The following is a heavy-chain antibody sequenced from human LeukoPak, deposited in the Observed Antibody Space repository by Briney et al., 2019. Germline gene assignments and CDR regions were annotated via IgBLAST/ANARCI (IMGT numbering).Heavy chain of an antibody. CDR1: GGSINSYY. D-gene: IGHD3-10*01. CDR3: ARDGGSGGIYYYYYMDV. Sequence: SETLSLTCTVSGGSINSYYWNWIRQPAGEGLEWIERIYASGSTNYNPSLKSRVTMSVDTSKNEFSLKLSSVTAADTAVYYCARDGGSGGIYYYYYMDVWGKGTTVTISS. V-gene: IGHV4-4*07. CDR2: IYASGST. J-gene: IGHJ6*03.